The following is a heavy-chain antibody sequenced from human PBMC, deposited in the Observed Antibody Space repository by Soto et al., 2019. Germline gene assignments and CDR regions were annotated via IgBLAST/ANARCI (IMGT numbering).Heavy chain of an antibody. Sequence: GGSLRLSCAASGFPFSSYNMNWFRQAPGKGLEWVSSITSTTSDIYYADSVKGRFTISRDNAKNSLYLHMNSLKASDTAMYYCAMSVVVVGNWFDPWGQGTLVTVSS. CDR1: GFPFSSYN. J-gene: IGHJ5*02. CDR3: AMSVVVVGNWFDP. D-gene: IGHD2-15*01. V-gene: IGHV3-21*04. CDR2: ITSTTSDI.